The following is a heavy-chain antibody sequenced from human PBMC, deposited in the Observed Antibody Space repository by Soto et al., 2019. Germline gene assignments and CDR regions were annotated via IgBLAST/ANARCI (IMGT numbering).Heavy chain of an antibody. J-gene: IGHJ5*02. CDR3: ATEWPGRGFDH. Sequence: HLGGSLRLSCAASGFTVNGNYMSWVRQAPGKGLQWVSAIYNDGSTFYADSVQGRFTISRDNSKNTLFLQMNSLRGEDTAVYYCATEWPGRGFDHWGQGTLVTVSS. CDR2: IYNDGST. D-gene: IGHD3-10*01. CDR1: GFTVNGNY. V-gene: IGHV3-53*01.